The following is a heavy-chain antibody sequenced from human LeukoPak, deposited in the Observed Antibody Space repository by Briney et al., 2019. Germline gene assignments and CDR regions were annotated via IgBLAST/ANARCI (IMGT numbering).Heavy chain of an antibody. CDR1: GFTVSSNY. CDR3: ARDLTEGAFDI. J-gene: IGHJ3*02. D-gene: IGHD4/OR15-4a*01. CDR2: IYSGGST. V-gene: IGHV3-66*02. Sequence: GGSLRLSCAASGFTVSSNYMSWVRQAPGKGLEWVSVIYSGGSTYYADSVKGRFTVSRDNSKNTLYLQMNSLRAEDTAVYYCARDLTEGAFDIWGQGTMVTVSS.